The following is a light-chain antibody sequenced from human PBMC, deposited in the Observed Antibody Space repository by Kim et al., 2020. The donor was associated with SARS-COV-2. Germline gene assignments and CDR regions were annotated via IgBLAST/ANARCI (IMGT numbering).Light chain of an antibody. CDR2: RND. V-gene: IGLV1-44*01. CDR3: ETWDDSLNGPV. J-gene: IGLJ3*02. CDR1: RSNVGRNY. Sequence: GQRVTIPCSGVRSNVGRNYVYWFQYLPGAAPKVLIERNDQRPSGVPARFSGSKSGTSASLAINGLQPEDDADYYCETWDDSLNGPVFGGGTKLTVL.